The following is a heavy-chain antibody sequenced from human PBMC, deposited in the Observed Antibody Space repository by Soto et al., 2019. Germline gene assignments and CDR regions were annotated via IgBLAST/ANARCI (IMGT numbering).Heavy chain of an antibody. CDR2: IVPIYRTA. V-gene: IGHV1-69*13. Sequence: GASVKVSCKASGGTFSSYRINWVRQAPGQGLEWVGGIVPIYRTADYAQKFQGRVTITADESARTAHMELRSLKSQDTAVYYCARDSGAKLSSSWGQGTLVTVSS. CDR1: GGTFSSYR. D-gene: IGHD6-13*01. J-gene: IGHJ4*02. CDR3: ARDSGAKLSSS.